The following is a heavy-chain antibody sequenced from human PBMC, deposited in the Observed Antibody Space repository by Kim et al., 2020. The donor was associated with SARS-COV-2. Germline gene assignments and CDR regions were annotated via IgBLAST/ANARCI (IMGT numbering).Heavy chain of an antibody. CDR2: ISGDGGST. D-gene: IGHD3-22*01. Sequence: GGSLRLSCAASGFTFDDYAMHWVRQAPGKGLEWVSLISGDGGSTYYADSVKGRFTISRDNSKNSLYLQMNSLRTEDTALYYCAKDTGASDYYDSSGSTYNYFDYWGQGTLVTVSS. CDR1: GFTFDDYA. J-gene: IGHJ4*02. V-gene: IGHV3-43*02. CDR3: AKDTGASDYYDSSGSTYNYFDY.